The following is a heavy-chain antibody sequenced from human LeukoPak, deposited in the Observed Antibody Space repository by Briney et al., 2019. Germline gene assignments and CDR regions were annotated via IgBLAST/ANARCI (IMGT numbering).Heavy chain of an antibody. Sequence: PGGSLRLSCAASGFTFSNYWVDWVRQAPGKGLVWVSQICTDGTTIKYADSVKGRFTISRDNAKNTLYLQMSSLRVEDTAVYYCVRGVPVTPGIDYWGQGTLVTVSS. CDR1: GFTFSNYW. J-gene: IGHJ4*02. CDR2: ICTDGTTI. V-gene: IGHV3-74*01. D-gene: IGHD2-2*01. CDR3: VRGVPVTPGIDY.